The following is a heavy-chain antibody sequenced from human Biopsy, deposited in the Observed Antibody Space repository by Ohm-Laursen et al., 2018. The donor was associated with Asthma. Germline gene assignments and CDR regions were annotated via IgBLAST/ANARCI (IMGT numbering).Heavy chain of an antibody. Sequence: SLRLSFTASVFSFSNFAIHCVCQAPGKGLEWVGVISKDASTHDYADSVKGRFTMVRYNSKNTLDLQMNSLREEDTAVYYCVRDGTNDAFDIWGQGTVVSVSS. D-gene: IGHD1-1*01. V-gene: IGHV3-30*01. CDR3: VRDGTNDAFDI. J-gene: IGHJ3*02. CDR1: VFSFSNFA. CDR2: ISKDASTH.